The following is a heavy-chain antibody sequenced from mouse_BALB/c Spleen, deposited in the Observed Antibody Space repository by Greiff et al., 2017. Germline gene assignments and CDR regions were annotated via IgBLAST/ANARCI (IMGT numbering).Heavy chain of an antibody. CDR1: GFTFSSYT. J-gene: IGHJ4*01. CDR3: ARHPSSAMDY. V-gene: IGHV5-12-2*01. Sequence: EVQGVESGGGLVQPGGSLKLSCAASGFTFSSYTMSWVRQTPEKRLEWVAYISNGGGSTYYPDTVKGRFTISRDNAKNTLYLQMSSLKSEDTAMYYCARHPSSAMDYWGQGTSVTVSS. CDR2: ISNGGGST.